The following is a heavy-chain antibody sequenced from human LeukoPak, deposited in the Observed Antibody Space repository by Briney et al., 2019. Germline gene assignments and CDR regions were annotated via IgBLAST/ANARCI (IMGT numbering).Heavy chain of an antibody. V-gene: IGHV3-48*01. Sequence: GGSLRLSCTASEFTFSDYYMTWVRQAPGKGLEWVSYISSSSSTIYYADSVKGRFTISRDNAKNSLYLQMNSLRAEDTAVYYCARSSGSGRYAFNIWGQGTMVTVSS. CDR2: ISSSSSTI. D-gene: IGHD3-10*01. CDR1: EFTFSDYY. J-gene: IGHJ3*02. CDR3: ARSSGSGRYAFNI.